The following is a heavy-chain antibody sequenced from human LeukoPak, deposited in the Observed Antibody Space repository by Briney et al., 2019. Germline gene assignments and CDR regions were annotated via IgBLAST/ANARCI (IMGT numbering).Heavy chain of an antibody. CDR1: GGSISSYY. CDR2: IYYSGTT. V-gene: IGHV4-59*01. CDR3: ARDRSSRWSRFDY. D-gene: IGHD6-13*01. J-gene: IGHJ4*02. Sequence: SETLSLTCTVSGGSISSYYWSWIRQPPGKGLEWIGYIYYSGTTNYNPSLKSRVTISVDTSKNQLSLKLSSVTAADTAVYYCARDRSSRWSRFDYWGQGTLVTVSS.